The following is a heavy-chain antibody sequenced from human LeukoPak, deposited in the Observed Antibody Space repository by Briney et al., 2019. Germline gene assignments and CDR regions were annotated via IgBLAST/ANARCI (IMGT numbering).Heavy chain of an antibody. CDR2: IWHDGSNK. J-gene: IGHJ5*02. D-gene: IGHD6-6*01. CDR3: AGSSSSPWFDP. Sequence: GGSLRLSCAASGFAFDTYGMHWVRQTPGKGLEWVAVIWHDGSNKYYADSVKGRFTISRDNSKNTLYLQMDNLRGEDTAVYYCAGSSSSPWFDPWGQGTLVTVSS. V-gene: IGHV3-33*01. CDR1: GFAFDTYG.